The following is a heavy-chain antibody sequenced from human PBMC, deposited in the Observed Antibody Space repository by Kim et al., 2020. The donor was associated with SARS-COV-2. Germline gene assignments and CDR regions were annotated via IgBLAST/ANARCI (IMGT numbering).Heavy chain of an antibody. CDR2: DGRGE. Sequence: DGRGEYYVDSRKGRFNIARDNDRNALYLQMNSLKGEGTAVYYCARGRGVDIWGQGTMVTVSS. V-gene: IGHV3-7*01. D-gene: IGHD3-16*01. CDR3: ARGRGVDI. J-gene: IGHJ3*02.